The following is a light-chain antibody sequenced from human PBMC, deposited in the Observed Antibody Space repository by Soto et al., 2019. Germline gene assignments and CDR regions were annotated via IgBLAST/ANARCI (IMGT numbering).Light chain of an antibody. J-gene: IGLJ2*01. Sequence: QSVLTQPASVSGSPGQSITISCSGTSSDVGGYNFVSWYQVHPGKAPRLILYDVSSRPSGVSYRFSWSKSANTASLNISRLQAGDEVDYYCSSYTTNTSLVVFGGGTKLTVL. V-gene: IGLV2-14*03. CDR1: SSDVGGYNF. CDR2: DVS. CDR3: SSYTTNTSLVV.